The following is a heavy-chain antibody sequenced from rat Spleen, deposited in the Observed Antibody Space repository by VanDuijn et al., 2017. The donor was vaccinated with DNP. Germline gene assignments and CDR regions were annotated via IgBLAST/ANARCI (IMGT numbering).Heavy chain of an antibody. V-gene: IGHV5-20*01. Sequence: EVQLVESGGGLVQPGRSLKLSCAASGFIFSDFYMAWVRQAPTKGLEWVASISYDGGSTYYRDSVKGRFTISRDNSKNSLYLQMDSLGSGDTATYYWAGRPPPTRGPFDYWGQGVTFTVSS. D-gene: IGHD1-4*01. CDR3: AGRPPPTRGPFDY. CDR2: ISYDGGST. J-gene: IGHJ2*01. CDR1: GFIFSDFY.